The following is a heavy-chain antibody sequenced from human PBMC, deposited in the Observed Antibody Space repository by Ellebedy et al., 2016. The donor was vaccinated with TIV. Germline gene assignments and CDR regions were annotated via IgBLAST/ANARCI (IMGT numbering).Heavy chain of an antibody. V-gene: IGHV4-59*01. J-gene: IGHJ4*02. CDR1: GGSISSYY. CDR2: IYYSGST. Sequence: SETLSLTXTVSGGSISSYYWSWIRQPPGKGLEWIGYIYYSGSTNYNPSLKSRVTISVDTSKNQFSLKLSSVTAADAAVYYCAREGSLTLDYWGQGTQVTVSS. CDR3: AREGSLTLDY. D-gene: IGHD4-23*01.